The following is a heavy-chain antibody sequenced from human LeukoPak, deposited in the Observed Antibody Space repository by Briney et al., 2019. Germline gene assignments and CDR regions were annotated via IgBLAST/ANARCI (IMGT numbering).Heavy chain of an antibody. CDR1: GFTFSSYA. CDR2: ISYDGNNK. Sequence: GGSLRLSCAASGFTFSSYAMHWVRQAPGKGLEWVAFISYDGNNKYYADSVKGRFSISRDNSKNTLYLQMNSLRAEDTAVYCCARGGGGDRPYDFWSLYLDYWGQGTLVTVSS. V-gene: IGHV3-30-3*01. J-gene: IGHJ4*02. D-gene: IGHD3-3*01. CDR3: ARGGGGDRPYDFWSLYLDY.